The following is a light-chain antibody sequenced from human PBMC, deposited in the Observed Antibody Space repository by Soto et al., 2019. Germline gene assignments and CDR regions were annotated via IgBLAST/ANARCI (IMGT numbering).Light chain of an antibody. CDR2: GAS. CDR3: QQYVTSPWA. J-gene: IGKJ1*01. CDR1: QSVSSSF. V-gene: IGKV3-20*01. Sequence: EIVLTQSPGTLSLSPGARATLSFGASQSVSSSFLAWYQQKPGQAPRLLIYGASNRATGIPDRFSGSGSGTDFTLTISRLEPEDFAVYYCQQYVTSPWAFGQGTKVDIK.